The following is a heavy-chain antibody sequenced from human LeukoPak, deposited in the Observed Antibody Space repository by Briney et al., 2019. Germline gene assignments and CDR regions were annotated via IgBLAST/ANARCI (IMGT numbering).Heavy chain of an antibody. Sequence: GGSLRLSCAASGFTFSSYVMSWVRQAPGKGREWVSLISGDGGSTYYADSVKGRFTISRDNSKNSLYLQMNSLRTEDTALYYCAKERRSTVAGRRFFDYWGQGTPVTVSS. J-gene: IGHJ4*02. V-gene: IGHV3-43*02. D-gene: IGHD6-19*01. CDR2: ISGDGGST. CDR3: AKERRSTVAGRRFFDY. CDR1: GFTFSSYV.